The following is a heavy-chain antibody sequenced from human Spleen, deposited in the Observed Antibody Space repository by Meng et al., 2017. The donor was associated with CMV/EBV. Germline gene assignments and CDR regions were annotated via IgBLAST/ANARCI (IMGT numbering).Heavy chain of an antibody. CDR3: ARGGGKTYYDFWSAYYMN. D-gene: IGHD3-3*01. CDR1: GYTFIGYY. J-gene: IGHJ4*02. V-gene: IGHV1-2*02. Sequence: ASVKVSCKASGYTFIGYYMHWVRQAPGHGLEWMGWINPNSGGTNYEQKFQGRVTMTRDTSISTAYMELSSLRSDDTAVYYCARGGGKTYYDFWSAYYMNWGQGTLVTVSS. CDR2: INPNSGGT.